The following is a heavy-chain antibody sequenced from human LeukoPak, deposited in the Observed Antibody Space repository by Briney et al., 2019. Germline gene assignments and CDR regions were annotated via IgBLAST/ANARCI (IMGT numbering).Heavy chain of an antibody. CDR3: AKSYYDSSGYYHFDY. Sequence: PGGSLGLSCAASGFTFSSYAMSWVRQAPGKGLEWVSAISGSGGSTYYADSVKGRFTISRDNSKNTLYLQMNSLRAEDTAVYYCAKSYYDSSGYYHFDYWGQGTLVTVSS. V-gene: IGHV3-23*01. CDR1: GFTFSSYA. J-gene: IGHJ4*02. CDR2: ISGSGGST. D-gene: IGHD3-22*01.